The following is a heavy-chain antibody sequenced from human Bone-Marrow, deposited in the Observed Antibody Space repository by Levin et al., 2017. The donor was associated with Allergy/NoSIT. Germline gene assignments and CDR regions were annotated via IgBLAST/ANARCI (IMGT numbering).Heavy chain of an antibody. D-gene: IGHD3-3*01. CDR1: GYNFISYG. J-gene: IGHJ4*02. CDR3: AVNDFRSGYPFDY. CDR2: ISGYNAKT. Sequence: ASVKVSCKPSGYNFISYGITWVRQAPGQGLEWMGWISGYNAKTNYAQKVEDRVTMTTDTSTSTAYLEVRSLRSDDTAVYYCAVNDFRSGYPFDYWGQGTLVIVSS. V-gene: IGHV1-18*01.